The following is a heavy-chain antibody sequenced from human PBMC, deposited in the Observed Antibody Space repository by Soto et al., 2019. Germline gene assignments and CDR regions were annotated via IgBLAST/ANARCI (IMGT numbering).Heavy chain of an antibody. CDR1: GYTFTSYG. Sequence: ASVKVSCKASGYTFTSYGISWVRQAPGQGLEWMGWISAYNGNTNYAQKLQGRVTMTTDTSTSTAYMELRSLRSDDTAVYYCARVAETIFGVVIIPDYYYGMDVWGQGTTVTVSS. V-gene: IGHV1-18*01. D-gene: IGHD3-3*01. CDR2: ISAYNGNT. CDR3: ARVAETIFGVVIIPDYYYGMDV. J-gene: IGHJ6*02.